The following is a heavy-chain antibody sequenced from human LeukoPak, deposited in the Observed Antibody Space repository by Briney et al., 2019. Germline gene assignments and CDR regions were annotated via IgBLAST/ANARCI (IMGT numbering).Heavy chain of an antibody. CDR2: INYSGST. V-gene: IGHV4-34*01. Sequence: PLETLSLTCAVYGGSFSVYYWSWIRQPPGKGLEWIGEINYSGSTNYNPSLKSRVTISVDTSKNQFSLKLSSVTAADTAVYYCAREYDFWSGYLGHYFDYWGQGTLVTVSS. CDR1: GGSFSVYY. CDR3: AREYDFWSGYLGHYFDY. D-gene: IGHD3-3*01. J-gene: IGHJ4*02.